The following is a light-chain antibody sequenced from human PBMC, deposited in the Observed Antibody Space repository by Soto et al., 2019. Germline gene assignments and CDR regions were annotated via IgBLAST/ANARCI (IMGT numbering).Light chain of an antibody. CDR1: QSVSNY. Sequence: EIVLTQSPATLSLSPGETATLSCRASQSVSNYLAWYQHKPGQAPRLLIYGASNRATGVSARISGSGSGIDFSLTINSLEPEDSAVYYCHQRTNWPSLTFGQGTRLEI. CDR2: GAS. J-gene: IGKJ5*01. CDR3: HQRTNWPSLT. V-gene: IGKV3-11*01.